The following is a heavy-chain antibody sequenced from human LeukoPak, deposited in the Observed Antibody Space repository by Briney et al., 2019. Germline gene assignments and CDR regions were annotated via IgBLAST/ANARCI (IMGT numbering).Heavy chain of an antibody. V-gene: IGHV4-59*01. CDR1: GGSFGSYY. D-gene: IGHD2-21*01. J-gene: IGHJ3*02. CDR2: INYSGST. Sequence: SESLSLTCTVSGGSFGSYYWSWIRQPPGKGLEWIGYINYSGSTKYNPSPKNRVTILVDTSENHFCLKQMYVTTADTAADNWWRHPGYFDSFDIWGQGTMVTVSS. CDR3: WRHPGYFDSFDI.